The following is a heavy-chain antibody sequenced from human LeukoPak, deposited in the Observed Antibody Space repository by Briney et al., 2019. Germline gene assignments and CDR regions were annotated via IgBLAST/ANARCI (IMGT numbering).Heavy chain of an antibody. CDR3: ASVRSYDGWRPLDN. D-gene: IGHD3-3*01. J-gene: IGHJ4*02. CDR1: GFNFSNYA. Sequence: GGSLRLSCAASGFNFSNYALDWVRQAPGKGLEWVAYISYDGTNTDYADSVKGRFTIYRDNSKNTLYLKMNSLRTEDTSVYYCASVRSYDGWRPLDNWGQGTLVTVSS. V-gene: IGHV3-30*04. CDR2: ISYDGTNT.